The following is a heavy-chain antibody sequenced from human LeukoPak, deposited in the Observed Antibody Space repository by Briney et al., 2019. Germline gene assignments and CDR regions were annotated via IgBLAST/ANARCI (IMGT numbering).Heavy chain of an antibody. J-gene: IGHJ4*02. D-gene: IGHD6-19*01. CDR1: GFTFSSYG. Sequence: PGGSLRLSCAASGFTFSSYGMHWVRQAPGKGLEWVAVISYDGSSKYHADSVKGRFTISRDNSKNTLYLQMNSLRVEDTAIYFCAREVSYSSGLDFDYWGQGTLVTVSS. CDR3: AREVSYSSGLDFDY. CDR2: ISYDGSSK. V-gene: IGHV3-30*03.